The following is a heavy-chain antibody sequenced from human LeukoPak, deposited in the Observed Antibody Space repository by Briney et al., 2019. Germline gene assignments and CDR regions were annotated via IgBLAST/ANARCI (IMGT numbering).Heavy chain of an antibody. V-gene: IGHV3-23*01. CDR3: AKDGYDILTGTFDY. J-gene: IGHJ4*02. Sequence: PGRSLRLSCAASGFTFSSYGMHWVRQAPGKGLEWVSAISGSGGSTYYADSVKGRFTISRDNSKNTLYLQMNSLRAEDTAVYYCAKDGYDILTGTFDYWGQGTLVTVSS. CDR2: ISGSGGST. D-gene: IGHD3-9*01. CDR1: GFTFSSYG.